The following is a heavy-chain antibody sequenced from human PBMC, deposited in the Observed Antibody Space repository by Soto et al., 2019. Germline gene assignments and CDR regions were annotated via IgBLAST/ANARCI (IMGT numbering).Heavy chain of an antibody. J-gene: IGHJ5*02. D-gene: IGHD2-2*01. CDR2: IYPGDSYP. V-gene: IGHV5-51*01. CDR3: ARRGGYCSSTSCPNWFDP. Sequence: GEALKISWKCSGSSFTSYCIGWVRQMPGKGLGLMGIIYPGDSYPRYSPSFQGQVTIAADKSISTAYLQWSSLKASDTAMYYCARRGGYCSSTSCPNWFDPWGQGTLVTVSS. CDR1: GSSFTSYC.